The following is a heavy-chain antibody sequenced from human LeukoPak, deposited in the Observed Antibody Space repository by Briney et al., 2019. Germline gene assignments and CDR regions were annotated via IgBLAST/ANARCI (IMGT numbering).Heavy chain of an antibody. CDR2: IDKTSSNI. D-gene: IGHD7-27*01. CDR3: AREAYWGGSVIGFDS. J-gene: IGHJ4*02. CDR1: GFTFTDYS. V-gene: IGHV3-48*02. Sequence: GGSLRLSCSVSGFTFTDYSMNWVRQAPGKGLEWVSYIDKTSSNIYYADSVKGRFIISRDNAKNSLYLQMNSLRDEDSALYYCAREAYWGGSVIGFDSWGQGTVVIVS.